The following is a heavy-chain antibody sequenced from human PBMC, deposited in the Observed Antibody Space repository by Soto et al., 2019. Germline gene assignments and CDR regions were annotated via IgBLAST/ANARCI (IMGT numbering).Heavy chain of an antibody. CDR3: AKWSRQLGGWGLDP. Sequence: QVQLQESGPGLVKPSETLSLTCTISGDSVGNVFWSWIRQPSGKGLEWIGRVHTSGSTNYNPSLQRRVTLSVDTSKNEFSVRLSSVTAADTAVYYCAKWSRQLGGWGLDPWGQGTLVIVSS. V-gene: IGHV4-4*07. CDR2: VHTSGST. CDR1: GDSVGNVF. D-gene: IGHD1-1*01. J-gene: IGHJ5*02.